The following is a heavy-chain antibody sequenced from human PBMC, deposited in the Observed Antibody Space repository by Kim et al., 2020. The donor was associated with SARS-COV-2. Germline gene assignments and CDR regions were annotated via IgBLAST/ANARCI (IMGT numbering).Heavy chain of an antibody. CDR2: ISSSAGST. J-gene: IGHJ6*02. V-gene: IGHV3-23*01. CDR1: GFTFSSYA. Sequence: GGSLRLSCAASGFTFSSYAMSWVRQAPGKGLEWVSSISSSAGSTYYADSVKGRFTISRDNPKNTLYLQMNSLRAEDTAVYYCAGGPSTMAGTWRGYYGMGVWGQGTTVTVSS. CDR3: AGGPSTMAGTWRGYYGMGV. D-gene: IGHD6-19*01.